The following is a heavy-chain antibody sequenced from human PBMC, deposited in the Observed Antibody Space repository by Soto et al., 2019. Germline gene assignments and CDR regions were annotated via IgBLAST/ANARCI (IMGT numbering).Heavy chain of an antibody. D-gene: IGHD2-2*01. CDR2: ITPYNGNT. CDR1: NYTFITYG. V-gene: IGHV1-18*01. CDR3: ARDTSFYFDH. J-gene: IGHJ4*02. Sequence: VASVKVSCKASNYTFITYGITWVRQAPGQGLEWVGWITPYNGNTNYGQNFQGRVTMTADTSTSTAYMELGSLTTDDTAVYYCARDTSFYFDHWGQGTRVTVSS.